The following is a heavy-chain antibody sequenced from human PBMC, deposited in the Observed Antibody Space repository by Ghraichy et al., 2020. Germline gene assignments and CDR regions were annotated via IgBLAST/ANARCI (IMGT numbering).Heavy chain of an antibody. CDR2: INPDNGAA. Sequence: ASVKVSCKASGYTFTAFHVHWVRQAPGQGLDWVGRINPDNGAANYAQSFQARVTMTRDTSISTTYMELSLLKSDDTAIYYCARGMDTALISFFDYWGQGSLVTVSS. J-gene: IGHJ4*02. D-gene: IGHD5-18*01. CDR3: ARGMDTALISFFDY. V-gene: IGHV1-2*06. CDR1: GYTFTAFH.